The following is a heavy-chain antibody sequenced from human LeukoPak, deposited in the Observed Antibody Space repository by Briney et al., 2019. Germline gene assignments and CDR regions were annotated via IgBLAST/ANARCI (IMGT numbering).Heavy chain of an antibody. D-gene: IGHD2-2*01. J-gene: IGHJ5*02. CDR1: GGSISGYY. Sequence: SETLSLTCGVYGGSISGYYWTWIRQPPGKGLEWIGEMNHSGGTNYNPSLKSRVTISVDTSKNQFSLKLSSVTAADTAVYYCARHIVVVPAAQYNWFDPWGQGTLVTVSS. CDR3: ARHIVVVPAAQYNWFDP. V-gene: IGHV4-34*01. CDR2: MNHSGGT.